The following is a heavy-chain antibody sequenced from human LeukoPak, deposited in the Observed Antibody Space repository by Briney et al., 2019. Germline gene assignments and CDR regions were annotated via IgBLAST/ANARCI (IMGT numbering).Heavy chain of an antibody. CDR1: GFTFSSYA. Sequence: PGGSLRLSCAASGFTFSSYAMRWVRQPPGKGLEWVSAISGSGSSTYHADFVRRRFSISGDNSKNTLYLQMNSPRAGDTAVYYCARAYGDYVWWEEDPWFDTPGERTLVTVSS. J-gene: IGHJ5*02. V-gene: IGHV3-23*01. CDR3: ARAYGDYVWWEEDPWFDT. D-gene: IGHD4-17*01. CDR2: ISGSGSST.